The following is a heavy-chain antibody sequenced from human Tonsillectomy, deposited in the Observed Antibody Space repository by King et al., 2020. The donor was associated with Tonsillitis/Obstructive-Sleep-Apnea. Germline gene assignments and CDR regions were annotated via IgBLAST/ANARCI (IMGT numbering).Heavy chain of an antibody. CDR1: GFSLSTSGVG. J-gene: IGHJ6*03. CDR3: ATYQLPFGDHYYMDL. Sequence: ITLKESGPTLVKPTQTLTLTCTFSGFSLSTSGVGVGWIRQPPGKALEWLALIYWDDDKRYSPSLKSRLTITKDTSNNQVVLTMTNMDPVDTATYYCATYQLPFGDHYYMDLWGKGTTVTVAS. CDR2: IYWDDDK. D-gene: IGHD2-2*01. V-gene: IGHV2-5*02.